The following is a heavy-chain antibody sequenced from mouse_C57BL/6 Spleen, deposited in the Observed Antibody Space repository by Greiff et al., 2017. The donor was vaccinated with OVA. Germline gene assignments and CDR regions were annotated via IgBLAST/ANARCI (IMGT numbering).Heavy chain of an antibody. CDR3: ARSYYSNFGDY. CDR1: GYTFTSYW. D-gene: IGHD2-5*01. CDR2: IDPSDSET. V-gene: IGHV1-52*01. J-gene: IGHJ2*01. Sequence: VQLQQPGAELVRPGSSVKLSCKASGYTFTSYWMHWVKQRPIQGLEWIGNIDPSDSETHYNQKFKDKATLTVDKSSSTAYMQLSSLTSEDSAVYYCARSYYSNFGDYWGQGTTLTVSS.